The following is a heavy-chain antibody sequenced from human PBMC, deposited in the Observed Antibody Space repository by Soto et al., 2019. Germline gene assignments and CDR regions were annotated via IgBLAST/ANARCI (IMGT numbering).Heavy chain of an antibody. Sequence: ASVKVSCKASGYTFTSYDINWVRQATGQGLEWMGWMNPNSGNTGYAQNFQGRVTLTRNTSISTAYMELSSLRSEDTAVYYCARAHSESYYYGSGSYGWFDPWGQGTLVTVSS. CDR1: GYTFTSYD. V-gene: IGHV1-8*01. CDR2: MNPNSGNT. CDR3: ARAHSESYYYGSGSYGWFDP. D-gene: IGHD3-10*01. J-gene: IGHJ5*02.